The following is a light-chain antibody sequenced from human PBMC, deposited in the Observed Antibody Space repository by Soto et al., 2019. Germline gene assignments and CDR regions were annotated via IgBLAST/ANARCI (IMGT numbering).Light chain of an antibody. CDR3: SSYAGSNIYV. J-gene: IGLJ1*01. CDR1: SSDVGGFEY. V-gene: IGLV2-14*01. Sequence: QSALSQPASVSGSPGQSITISCTGTSSDVGGFEYVSWYQHQPGKAPKLIIYDVTKRPSGVSNRFSGSKSGNTASLTVSGLQAEDEADYYCSSYAGSNIYVFGTGTKVTVL. CDR2: DVT.